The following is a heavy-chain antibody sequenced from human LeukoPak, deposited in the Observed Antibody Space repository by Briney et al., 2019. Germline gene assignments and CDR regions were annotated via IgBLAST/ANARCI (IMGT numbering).Heavy chain of an antibody. CDR2: IHPSGRA. D-gene: IGHD2-15*01. CDR1: RVSMSSYF. Sequence: SETLSLTCTVSRVSMSSYFWTWIRQPAGEGLEWIGRIHPSGRANYNPSLKSRVTMSVDTSNNQYSLSLGSVTAAGTAIYYCARDDFYNGGGRNWFDLWGQGALVTVSS. V-gene: IGHV4-4*07. CDR3: ARDDFYNGGGRNWFDL. J-gene: IGHJ5*02.